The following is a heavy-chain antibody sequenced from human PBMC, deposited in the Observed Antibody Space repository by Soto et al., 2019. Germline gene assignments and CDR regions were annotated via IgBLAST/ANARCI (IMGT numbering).Heavy chain of an antibody. J-gene: IGHJ6*02. V-gene: IGHV4-31*03. CDR1: GGCMSICVYD. CDR3: ALGPPYYYYGMDV. CDR2: IYYSGST. Sequence: SYTLALACTVCGGCMSICVYDWTLIRQHPGKGLEWIGYIYYSGSTYYNPSLKSRVTISVDTSKNQFSLKLSSVTAADTAVYYCALGPPYYYYGMDVWGQGTTVTVSS. D-gene: IGHD7-27*01.